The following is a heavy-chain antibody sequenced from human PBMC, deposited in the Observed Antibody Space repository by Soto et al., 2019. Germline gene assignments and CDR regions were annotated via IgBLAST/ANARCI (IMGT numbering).Heavy chain of an antibody. V-gene: IGHV4-31*03. CDR1: GFSISSGGYY. CDR3: ARAKTTVTSFDP. J-gene: IGHJ5*02. CDR2: IYYSGTT. Sequence: QVQLQESGPGLVKPSQTLSLTCTVSGFSISSGGYYWSWIRQYPGKGLEWIGNIYYSGTTYYNPSLKSRLTISVDPSDNQFSLRLSSLTAADTAVYFCARAKTTVTSFDPWGQGTLVTVSS. D-gene: IGHD4-4*01.